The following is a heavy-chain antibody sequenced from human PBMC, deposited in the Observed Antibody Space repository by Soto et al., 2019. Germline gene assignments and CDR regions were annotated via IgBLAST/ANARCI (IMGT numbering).Heavy chain of an antibody. CDR1: GGSISSYY. J-gene: IGHJ5*02. CDR2: IYTSGST. CDR3: ARAGENVSVWCDT. Sequence: PSETLSLTCTVSGGSISSYYWSWILQPAGKGLEWIGRIYTSGSTNYNPSLKSRVTMSVDTSKNQFSLKLSSVTAADTAVYYGARAGENVSVWCDTWGPRNRATVSP. D-gene: IGHD7-27*01. V-gene: IGHV4-4*07.